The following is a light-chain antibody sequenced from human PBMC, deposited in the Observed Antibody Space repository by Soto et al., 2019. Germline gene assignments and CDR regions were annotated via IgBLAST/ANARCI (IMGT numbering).Light chain of an antibody. V-gene: IGKV1-39*01. CDR3: QQSYSTPRT. Sequence: DIQLTQSPSFLSASVGDRVTITCRASQGIRSYLNWYQQKPGKAPKLLIYAASSLQSGVPSRFSGSGSGTDFTLTISSLQPEDVATYHCQQSYSTPRTLGQGTKVDIK. CDR1: QGIRSY. CDR2: AAS. J-gene: IGKJ1*01.